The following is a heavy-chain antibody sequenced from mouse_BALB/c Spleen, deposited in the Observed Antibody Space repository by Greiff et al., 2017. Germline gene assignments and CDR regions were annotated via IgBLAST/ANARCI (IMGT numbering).Heavy chain of an antibody. J-gene: IGHJ4*01. V-gene: IGHV5-17*02. CDR2: ISSGSSTI. Sequence: EVQVVESGGGLVQPGGSRKLSCAASGFTFSSFGMHWVRQAPEKGLEWVAYISSGSSTIYYADTVKGRFTISRDNPKNTLFLQMTSLRSEDTAMYYCARWGYDGDAMDYWGQGTSVTVSS. D-gene: IGHD2-2*01. CDR3: ARWGYDGDAMDY. CDR1: GFTFSSFG.